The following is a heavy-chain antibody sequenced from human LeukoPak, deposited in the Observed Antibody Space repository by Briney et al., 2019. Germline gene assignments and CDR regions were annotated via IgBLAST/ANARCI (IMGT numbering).Heavy chain of an antibody. D-gene: IGHD6-19*01. J-gene: IGHJ4*02. CDR2: ITDSGGDT. Sequence: GGSLRLSCTASGFTFSNYAMSWVRQAPGTGLEWFSAITDSGGDTYYSDSVKGRFTISRDNSKNTLYLQMNSLRAEDTAVYYCAKDAGIAVAGTDYFDYWGQGTLVTVSS. V-gene: IGHV3-23*01. CDR3: AKDAGIAVAGTDYFDY. CDR1: GFTFSNYA.